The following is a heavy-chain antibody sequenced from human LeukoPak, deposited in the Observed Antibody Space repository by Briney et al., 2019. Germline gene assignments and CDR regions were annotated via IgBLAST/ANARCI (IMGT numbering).Heavy chain of an antibody. CDR3: ARVYYYYDSSGFVDY. D-gene: IGHD3-22*01. J-gene: IGHJ4*02. Sequence: GASVKVSCKVSGYTLTELSMHWVRQAPGKGLEWMGGFDPEDGETIYAQKFQGRVTMTTDTSTSTAYMELRSLRSDDTAVYYCARVYYYYDSSGFVDYWGQGTLVTVSS. V-gene: IGHV1-24*01. CDR1: GYTLTELS. CDR2: FDPEDGET.